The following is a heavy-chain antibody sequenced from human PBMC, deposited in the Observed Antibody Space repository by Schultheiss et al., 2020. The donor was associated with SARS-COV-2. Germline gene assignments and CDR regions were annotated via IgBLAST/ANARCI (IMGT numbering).Heavy chain of an antibody. J-gene: IGHJ5*02. CDR1: GFTFSDYY. D-gene: IGHD6-19*01. CDR2: ISSSSSYI. V-gene: IGHV3-11*05. Sequence: GGSLRLSCAASGFTFSDYYMSWIRQAPGKGLEWVSSISSSSSYIYYADSVKGRFTISRDNAKNSLYLQMNSLRAEDTALYYCAKDIRGGTSSGWNWFDPWGQGTLVTVSS. CDR3: AKDIRGGTSSGWNWFDP.